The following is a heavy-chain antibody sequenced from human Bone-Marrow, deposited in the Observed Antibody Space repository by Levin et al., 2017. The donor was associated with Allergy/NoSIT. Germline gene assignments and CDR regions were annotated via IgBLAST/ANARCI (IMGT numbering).Heavy chain of an antibody. J-gene: IGHJ6*02. CDR2: IYHSGST. CDR1: GYSISSGYY. Sequence: SETLSLTCGVFGYSISSGYYWAWIRQPPGKGLAWIGTIYHSGSTYYNPSLRNRVTISIDTSKNQFSLKLSSVTAADTAVYYCARGHYDFWSGYYTYYGMDVWGQGTTVTVSS. V-gene: IGHV4-38-2*01. D-gene: IGHD3-3*01. CDR3: ARGHYDFWSGYYTYYGMDV.